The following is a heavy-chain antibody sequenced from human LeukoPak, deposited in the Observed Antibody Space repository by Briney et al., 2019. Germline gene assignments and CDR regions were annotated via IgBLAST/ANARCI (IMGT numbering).Heavy chain of an antibody. CDR3: AREGLTTASRGLDY. CDR1: GGSISSYY. D-gene: IGHD4-17*01. CDR2: IYTSGST. Sequence: SETLSLTCTVSGGSISSYYWSWIRQPAGKGREWMGRIYTSGSTNYNPSYNPSLKSRVTMSVDTAKNQFSLRLSSVTTADTAVYYCAREGLTTASRGLDYWGQGTLVTVSS. V-gene: IGHV4-4*07. J-gene: IGHJ4*02.